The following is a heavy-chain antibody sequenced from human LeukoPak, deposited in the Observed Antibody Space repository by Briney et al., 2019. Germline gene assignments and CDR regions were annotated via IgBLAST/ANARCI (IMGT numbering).Heavy chain of an antibody. CDR2: INIGGTNT. Sequence: LSLTCTVYGGSFSDYYWGWIRQPPGKGLEWLSYINIGGTNTHYADSMKGRFTISRDNAKKSLYLEMNNLRAEDTAVYYCATDGAGFDTWGQGVLVTVSS. V-gene: IGHV3-11*01. CDR1: GGSFSDYY. J-gene: IGHJ5*02. CDR3: ATDGAGFDT.